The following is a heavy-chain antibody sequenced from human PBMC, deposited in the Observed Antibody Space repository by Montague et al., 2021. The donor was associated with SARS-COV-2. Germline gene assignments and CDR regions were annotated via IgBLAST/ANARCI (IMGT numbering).Heavy chain of an antibody. Sequence: TLSLTCSVFGDSINNVNNFWSWIRQPAGKGLEWIGRVYISGSTDYNPSLKSRVTMLLDKSANELTLQVTSVTAADTAVYYCARVSGYGSGSSFNWFDSWGQGLVVTVSS. CDR2: VYISGST. J-gene: IGHJ5*01. V-gene: IGHV4-61*02. CDR1: GDSINNVNNF. CDR3: ARVSGYGSGSSFNWFDS. D-gene: IGHD3-10*01.